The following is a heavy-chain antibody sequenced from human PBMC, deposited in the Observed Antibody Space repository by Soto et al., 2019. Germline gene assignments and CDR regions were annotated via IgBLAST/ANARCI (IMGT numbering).Heavy chain of an antibody. V-gene: IGHV4-39*01. D-gene: IGHD3-16*01. CDR1: GGSVSSSSYY. CDR2: VYYSGST. J-gene: IGHJ4*02. CDR3: ARIRGLGAVSPYFDH. Sequence: SETLSLTCTVSGGSVSSSSYYWGWVRQPPGKGLEWIWSVYYSGSTYYNPSLESRVTISVDKSKNQFSLKLMSLSAADTAVYYCARIRGLGAVSPYFDHWGQGARVTVSS.